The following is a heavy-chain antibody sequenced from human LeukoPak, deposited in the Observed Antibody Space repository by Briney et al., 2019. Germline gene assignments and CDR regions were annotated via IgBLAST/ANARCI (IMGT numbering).Heavy chain of an antibody. CDR2: IYYSGST. J-gene: IGHJ4*02. Sequence: PSETLSLTCTVSGGSISSSSYYWGWIRQPPGKGLEWIGIIYYSGSTNYNPSLKSRVTISVDTSKNQFSLKLSSVTAADTAVYYCARAQLGGYYGSVLDYWGQGTLVTVSS. CDR1: GGSISSSSYY. D-gene: IGHD3-10*01. CDR3: ARAQLGGYYGSVLDY. V-gene: IGHV4-39*07.